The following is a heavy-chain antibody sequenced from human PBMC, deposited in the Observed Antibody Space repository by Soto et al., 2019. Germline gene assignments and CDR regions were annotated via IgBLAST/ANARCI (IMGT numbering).Heavy chain of an antibody. V-gene: IGHV4-38-2*02. D-gene: IGHD3-10*01. CDR2: VYHNGIM. CDR1: GYSIRSGYY. J-gene: IGHJ4*01. CDR3: AALWFGELAFNY. Sequence: PSEILSLTCSVSGYSIRSGYYWGCVRQAPGKGLEWLGSVYHNGIMFHNPSFQSRVTISVDTSKNQFSLNLRSVTAADTAVYYCAALWFGELAFNYWGHGILVTVSS.